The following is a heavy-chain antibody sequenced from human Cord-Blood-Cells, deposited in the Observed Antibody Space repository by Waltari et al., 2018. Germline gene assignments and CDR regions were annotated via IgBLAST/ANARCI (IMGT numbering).Heavy chain of an antibody. D-gene: IGHD3-3*01. Sequence: QLQLQESGPGLVKPSETLSLTCTVSGGSISSSSYYWGWIRPPPGKGLEWIGRIYYSGSTYYNPSLKSRVTISVDTSKNQFSLKLSSVTAADTAVYYCARSPSRFLEWLLGYFDYWGQGTLVTVSS. J-gene: IGHJ4*02. CDR1: GGSISSSSYY. CDR3: ARSPSRFLEWLLGYFDY. V-gene: IGHV4-39*01. CDR2: IYYSGST.